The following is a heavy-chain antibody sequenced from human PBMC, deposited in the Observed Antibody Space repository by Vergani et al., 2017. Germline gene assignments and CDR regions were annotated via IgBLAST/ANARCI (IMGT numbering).Heavy chain of an antibody. Sequence: EVQLLETGGGLIQPGGSLRLSCAASGFTVRVNYMNWFRQAPGKGLEWVSLIYSNGTTAYADSVKGRFTISRDNSKNTLFLQMNSLRAEDTAVYYCARDFGDHYYYFYMDVWGKGTMVTVSS. D-gene: IGHD4-17*01. CDR1: GFTVRVNY. J-gene: IGHJ6*03. V-gene: IGHV3-53*02. CDR2: IYSNGTT. CDR3: ARDFGDHYYYFYMDV.